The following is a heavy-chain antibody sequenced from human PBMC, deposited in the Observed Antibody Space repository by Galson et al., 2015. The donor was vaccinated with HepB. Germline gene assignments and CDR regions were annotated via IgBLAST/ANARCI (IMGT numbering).Heavy chain of an antibody. Sequence: SVKVSCKVSGYTLTELSMHWVRQAPGKGLEWMGGFDPEDGETIYAQKFQGRVTMTEDTSTDTAYMELSSLRSEDTAVYYCATDHVGYYDSSGYYYATDYWGQGTLVTVSS. D-gene: IGHD3-22*01. J-gene: IGHJ4*02. V-gene: IGHV1-24*01. CDR1: GYTLTELS. CDR2: FDPEDGET. CDR3: ATDHVGYYDSSGYYYATDY.